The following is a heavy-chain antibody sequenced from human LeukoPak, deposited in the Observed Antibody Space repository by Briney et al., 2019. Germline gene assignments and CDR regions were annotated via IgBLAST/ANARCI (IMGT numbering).Heavy chain of an antibody. J-gene: IGHJ4*02. V-gene: IGHV3-23*01. Sequence: GGSLRLSCAASGFTFSSYAMSWVRQAPGKGLEWVSAISGSDGSTYYADSVKGRFTISRDNSKNTLYLQMNSLRAEDTAVYYCTLIAAAGTGYWGQGTLVTVSS. CDR2: ISGSDGST. CDR1: GFTFSSYA. D-gene: IGHD6-13*01. CDR3: TLIAAAGTGY.